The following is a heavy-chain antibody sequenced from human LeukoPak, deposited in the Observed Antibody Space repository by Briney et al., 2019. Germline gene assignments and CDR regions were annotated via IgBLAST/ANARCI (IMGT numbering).Heavy chain of an antibody. D-gene: IGHD1-26*01. CDR1: AYTFTSYG. CDR2: ISAYSSNT. V-gene: IGHV1-18*01. Sequence: ASVKVSCKASAYTFTSYGYSWVRQAPGQGLEWMGWISAYSSNTNYAQKLQGRVTMTTDTSTSTAYMELRSLRSDDTAVYYCARDPGGIVGAPAGVDAFDIWGQGTMVTVSS. CDR3: ARDPGGIVGAPAGVDAFDI. J-gene: IGHJ3*02.